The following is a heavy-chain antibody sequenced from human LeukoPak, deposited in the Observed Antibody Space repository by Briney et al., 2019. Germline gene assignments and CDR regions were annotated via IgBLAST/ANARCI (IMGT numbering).Heavy chain of an antibody. CDR3: ASVEWFGDLTFEG. CDR1: GFTFSVYA. J-gene: IGHJ4*02. D-gene: IGHD3-10*01. CDR2: ISSSGDST. Sequence: GGSLRLSCAASGFTFSVYAMSWVRQAPGKGLEWVSAISSSGDSTYYTDSARGRFTISRDNSNNTLFLQMNSLRADDTAVYYCASVEWFGDLTFEGWGRGTLVTVSS. V-gene: IGHV3-23*01.